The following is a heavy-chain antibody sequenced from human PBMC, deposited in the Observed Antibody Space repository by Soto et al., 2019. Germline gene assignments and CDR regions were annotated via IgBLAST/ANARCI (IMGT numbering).Heavy chain of an antibody. CDR2: FSYIVST. J-gene: IGHJ4*02. Sequence: SETLSLTCSVSGSSIRSNIYYWGWISQPPGKGLEWIAFFSYIVSTCYNPSLKSRVTMSVDTSKNHFSLKLRSVTAADTAVYYCARVYCSGGSCYGIDYWGQGTLVTVSS. V-gene: IGHV4-39*07. CDR3: ARVYCSGGSCYGIDY. CDR1: GSSIRSNIYY. D-gene: IGHD2-15*01.